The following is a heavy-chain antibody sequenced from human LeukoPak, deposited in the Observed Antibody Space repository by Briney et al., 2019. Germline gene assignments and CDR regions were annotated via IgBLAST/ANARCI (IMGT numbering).Heavy chain of an antibody. CDR1: GFTFSSYG. V-gene: IGHV3-30*02. CDR2: IRYDGSKK. J-gene: IGHJ4*02. Sequence: GGSLRLSCGASGFTFSSYGMHWVRQAPGKGLEWVAFIRYDGSKKSHADSVKGRFTISRDNSKNTLHLKMNSLRAEDTAVYYCAKGGYSYDSSGHTPLDYWGQGTLVTVSS. D-gene: IGHD3-22*01. CDR3: AKGGYSYDSSGHTPLDY.